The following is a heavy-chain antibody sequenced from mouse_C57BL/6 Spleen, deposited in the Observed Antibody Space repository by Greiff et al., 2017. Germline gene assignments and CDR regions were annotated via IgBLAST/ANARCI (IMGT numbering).Heavy chain of an antibody. D-gene: IGHD1-1*02. Sequence: EVQLQESGPGLVKPSQSLSLTCSATGYSFTSCYYWNWIRQVPGNKLEWMGYISYDGSNNYKPSLKNRISITSATSKNQFFLKLNFVTTEDTATYYCARDGLVEFDYWGQGTTLT. V-gene: IGHV3-6*01. CDR1: GYSFTSCYY. CDR3: ARDGLVEFDY. CDR2: ISYDGSN. J-gene: IGHJ2*01.